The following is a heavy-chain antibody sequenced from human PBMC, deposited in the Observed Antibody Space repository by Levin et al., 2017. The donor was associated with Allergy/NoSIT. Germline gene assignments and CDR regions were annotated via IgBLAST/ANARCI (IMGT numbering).Heavy chain of an antibody. CDR1: GFTFSSYW. CDR3: ASPSYYFGSGSYYPLDY. Sequence: PGESLKISCAASGFTFSSYWMSWVRQAPGKGLEWVANIKPDGSEKYYVDSVKGRFTISRDNAKNSLFLHMNSLRAEDTAVFYCASPSYYFGSGSYYPLDYWGQGILVTVSS. D-gene: IGHD3-10*01. CDR2: IKPDGSEK. J-gene: IGHJ4*02. V-gene: IGHV3-7*02.